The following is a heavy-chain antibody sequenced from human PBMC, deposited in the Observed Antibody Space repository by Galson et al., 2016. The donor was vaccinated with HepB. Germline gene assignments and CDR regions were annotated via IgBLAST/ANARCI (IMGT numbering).Heavy chain of an antibody. CDR3: ATLGSFGDGTDYYYGVDV. Sequence: SLRLSCAASGFTFSNYWMHWVRQAPGKGLAWVSRIKRDGTATSYADSVKGRFTISRDNARNTLYLQMSSLRAEDTAVYYCATLGSFGDGTDYYYGVDVWGQGTTVTVSS. J-gene: IGHJ6*02. CDR2: IKRDGTAT. D-gene: IGHD3-10*01. V-gene: IGHV3-74*01. CDR1: GFTFSNYW.